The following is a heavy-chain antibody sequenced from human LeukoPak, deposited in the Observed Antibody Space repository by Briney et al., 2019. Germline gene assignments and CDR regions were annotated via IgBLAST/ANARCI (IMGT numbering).Heavy chain of an antibody. CDR2: ISSASTYI. Sequence: PGGSLRLSCAASGFSFSDYSMNWVRQAPGQGLEWVSSISSASTYIYYADSMKGRFTISRDNAENSLYPQMNSLRAEDTAVYYCARDSVYSTSWSDHHHYGMDVGGQGTTVTVSS. J-gene: IGHJ6*02. CDR1: GFSFSDYS. V-gene: IGHV3-21*01. D-gene: IGHD6-13*01. CDR3: ARDSVYSTSWSDHHHYGMDV.